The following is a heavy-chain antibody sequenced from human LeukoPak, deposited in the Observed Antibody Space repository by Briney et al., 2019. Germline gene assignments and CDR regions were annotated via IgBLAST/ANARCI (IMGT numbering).Heavy chain of an antibody. CDR1: GYTFTSYD. D-gene: IGHD3/OR15-3a*01. Sequence: GASVTVSCKASGYTFTSYDINWVRQAPGQGLEWMGWMNPNSGNTVYAQKFQGRVTITRNTSISTAYMELSSLRSEDTAVYYCARVRLDAKLFDYWGQGTLVTVSS. J-gene: IGHJ4*02. V-gene: IGHV1-8*03. CDR3: ARVRLDAKLFDY. CDR2: MNPNSGNT.